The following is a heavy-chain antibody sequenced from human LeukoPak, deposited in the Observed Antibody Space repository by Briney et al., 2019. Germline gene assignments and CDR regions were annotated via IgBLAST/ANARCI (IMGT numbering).Heavy chain of an antibody. J-gene: IGHJ4*02. V-gene: IGHV4-59*11. CDR2: IYTSGST. CDR1: GGSISSHY. CDR3: ARESSTLYLEYFDY. D-gene: IGHD2-2*01. Sequence: TASETLSLTCTVSGGSISSHYWSWIRQPPGEGLEWIGYIYTSGSTNYNPSLKSRVTISVDTSKNQFSLKLSSVTAADTAVYYCARESSTLYLEYFDYWGQGTLVTVSS.